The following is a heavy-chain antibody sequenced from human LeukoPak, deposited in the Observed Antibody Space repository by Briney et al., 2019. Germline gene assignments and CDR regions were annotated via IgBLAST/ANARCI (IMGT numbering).Heavy chain of an antibody. J-gene: IGHJ6*03. CDR1: GGSITNGRYY. Sequence: SETLSLTCTVSGGSITNGRYYWGWVRQTPGMGLEWIGTIYYGETTYYNPSLESRVTMSVDTSKNQFSLNLSSVTAADTAVYYGVRGGDYYYCMDVWGKGTTVTVPS. D-gene: IGHD3-10*01. CDR3: VRGGDYYYCMDV. V-gene: IGHV4-39*01. CDR2: IYYGETT.